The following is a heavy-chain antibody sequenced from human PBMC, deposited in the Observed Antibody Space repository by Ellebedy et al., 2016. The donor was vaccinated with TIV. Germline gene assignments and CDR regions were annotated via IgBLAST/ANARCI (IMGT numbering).Heavy chain of an antibody. D-gene: IGHD2-21*02. V-gene: IGHV3-7*01. J-gene: IGHJ4*02. CDR2: IKQDGSEK. CDR3: ARALGGGHCY. Sequence: GGSLRLSXAASGFTFSTYWMHWVRQAPGKGLEWVANIKQDGSEKYYVDSVKGRFTISRDNAKNSLYLQTNSLRAEDTAVYYCARALGGGHCYWGQGTLVTVSS. CDR1: GFTFSTYW.